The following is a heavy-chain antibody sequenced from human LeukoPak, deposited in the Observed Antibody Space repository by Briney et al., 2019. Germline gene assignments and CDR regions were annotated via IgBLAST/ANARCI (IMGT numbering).Heavy chain of an antibody. V-gene: IGHV6-1*01. J-gene: IGHJ2*01. D-gene: IGHD2-15*01. CDR3: ARDPSGGFRWYFDL. Sequence: SQTLSLTCAISGDSVSSSSATWNWIRQSPSRGLEWLGRTYYKCKWYNDYAVSVKSRITISPDTSRNQFSLQLNSATPEDTAVYYCARDPSGGFRWYFDLWGRGTLVTVSS. CDR1: GDSVSSSSAT. CDR2: TYYKCKWYN.